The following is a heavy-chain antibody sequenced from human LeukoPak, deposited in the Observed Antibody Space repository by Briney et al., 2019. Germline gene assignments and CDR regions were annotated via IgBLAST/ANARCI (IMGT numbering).Heavy chain of an antibody. J-gene: IGHJ5*02. V-gene: IGHV3-21*01. CDR3: ARGVTIFGVVTAFDP. CDR2: ISSSSSYI. CDR1: TFTFSSYS. Sequence: GGSLGLSCAASTFTFSSYSMNWVRQAPGKGLEWVSSISSSSSYIYYADSVKGRFTISRDNAKNSLYLQMNSLRAEDTAVYYCARGVTIFGVVTAFDPWGQGTLVTASS. D-gene: IGHD3-3*01.